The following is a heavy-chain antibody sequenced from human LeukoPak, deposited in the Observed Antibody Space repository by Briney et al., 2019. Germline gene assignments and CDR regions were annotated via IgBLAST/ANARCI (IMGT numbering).Heavy chain of an antibody. CDR2: ISGGGETT. CDR3: ARDYADYVGYFFFDY. J-gene: IGHJ4*02. D-gene: IGHD4-17*01. Sequence: GGSLRLSCAASGFTFNNYAMNWVRQAPGKGLEWVSSISGGGETTYYADSAKGQFTISRDNSQNTLYLQMNSLRAEDTAVYYWARDYADYVGYFFFDYWGQGTLVTVSS. CDR1: GFTFNNYA. V-gene: IGHV3-23*01.